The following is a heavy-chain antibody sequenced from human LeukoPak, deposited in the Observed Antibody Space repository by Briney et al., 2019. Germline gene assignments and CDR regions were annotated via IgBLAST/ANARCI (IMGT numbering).Heavy chain of an antibody. CDR1: GGSISNYY. J-gene: IGHJ4*02. CDR3: ARHVTYSSSWMANFDF. V-gene: IGHV4-59*08. CDR2: IYYSGST. D-gene: IGHD6-13*01. Sequence: LETLSLTCTVSGGSISNYYWSWIRQSPGKGLEWIGYIYYSGSTNYNPSLKSRVTISVDTSKNQFSLKLSSVTAADTAVYFCARHVTYSSSWMANFDFWGQGILVTVSS.